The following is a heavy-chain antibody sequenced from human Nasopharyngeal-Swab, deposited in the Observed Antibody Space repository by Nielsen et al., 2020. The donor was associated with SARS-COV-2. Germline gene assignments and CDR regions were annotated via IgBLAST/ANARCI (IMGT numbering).Heavy chain of an antibody. CDR1: GFTFSSYW. J-gene: IGHJ6*02. CDR3: AIGTTTAYYYYGMDV. D-gene: IGHD4-11*01. CDR2: INSDGSST. Sequence: GESLKISCAASGFTFSSYWMHWVRQAPGKGLVWVSRINSDGSSTSYADSVKGRFTISRDNAKNSLYLQMNSLRAEDTAVYYCAIGTTTAYYYYGMDVWGQGTTVTVSS. V-gene: IGHV3-74*01.